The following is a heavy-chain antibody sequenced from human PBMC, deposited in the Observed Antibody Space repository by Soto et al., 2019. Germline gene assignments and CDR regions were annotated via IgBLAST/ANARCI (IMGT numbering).Heavy chain of an antibody. CDR1: GYSVNDYW. CDR2: IYPGDSDT. V-gene: IGHV5-51*01. CDR3: ARRRGAGTNYFDY. D-gene: IGHD2-8*01. Sequence: GESLKISCKGSGYSVNDYWIGWVRQMPGKGLEWMGIIYPGDSDTRYSPSFQGHVTFSADKSISTAYLQWNSLQASDTAMYFCARRRGAGTNYFDYWGQGALVTVSS. J-gene: IGHJ4*02.